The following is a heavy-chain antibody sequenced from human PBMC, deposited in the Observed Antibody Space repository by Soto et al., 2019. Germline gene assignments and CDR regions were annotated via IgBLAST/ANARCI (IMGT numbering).Heavy chain of an antibody. Sequence: PGGSLRLSCAASGFTVSSHYMNWVRQAPGKGLEWVSVIYSGGSTYYADSVKGRFTISRDNSKNTLYLQMNSLRVEDTAVYYCATPVPYSSDWYAFDYWGQGTLVTVSS. CDR1: GFTVSSHY. D-gene: IGHD6-19*01. J-gene: IGHJ4*02. CDR2: IYSGGST. V-gene: IGHV3-53*01. CDR3: ATPVPYSSDWYAFDY.